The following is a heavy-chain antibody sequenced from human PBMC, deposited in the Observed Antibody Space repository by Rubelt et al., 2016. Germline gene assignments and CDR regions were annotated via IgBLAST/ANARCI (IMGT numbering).Heavy chain of an antibody. D-gene: IGHD2-8*01. J-gene: IGHJ4*02. CDR2: ISSSSSTI. Sequence: EVQLVESGGGLVQPGGSLRLSCAASGFTFSSYSMNWVRQAPGKGLEWVSYISSSSSTIYYADSVKGRFTISRDNAKNSLYLQMNSLRDEDTAVYYCARGGRGDIVLMVYAMWGQGTLVTVSS. CDR1: GFTFSSYS. V-gene: IGHV3-48*02. CDR3: ARGGRGDIVLMVYAM.